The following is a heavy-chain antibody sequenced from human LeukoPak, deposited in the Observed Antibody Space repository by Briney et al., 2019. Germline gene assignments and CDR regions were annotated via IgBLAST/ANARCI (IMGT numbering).Heavy chain of an antibody. Sequence: GGXXXLSCXXSXXTFSHYWMSWVRQAPGKGLERVASIKQDGSQKYYGDSVKGRFTISRDNAKNSLYLQMNSLRAEDTAFYYCAKDDNSWSLDYWGQGTLX. CDR3: AKDDNSWSLDY. D-gene: IGHD6-13*01. CDR2: IKQDGSQK. CDR1: XXTFSHYW. J-gene: IGHJ4*02. V-gene: IGHV3-7*01.